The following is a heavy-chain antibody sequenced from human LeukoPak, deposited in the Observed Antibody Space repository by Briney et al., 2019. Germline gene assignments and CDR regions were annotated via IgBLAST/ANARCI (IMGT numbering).Heavy chain of an antibody. D-gene: IGHD3-16*02. V-gene: IGHV1-2*02. CDR2: INPNSGGT. CDR3: ARAPSIRVITNFDY. Sequence: ASVKVSCKASGYTFTGYYMHWVRQAPGQGLEWMGWINPNSGGTYYAQKFQGRVTMTRDTSISTAYMELSRLRSDDTAVYYCARAPSIRVITNFDYWGQGTLVTVSS. CDR1: GYTFTGYY. J-gene: IGHJ4*02.